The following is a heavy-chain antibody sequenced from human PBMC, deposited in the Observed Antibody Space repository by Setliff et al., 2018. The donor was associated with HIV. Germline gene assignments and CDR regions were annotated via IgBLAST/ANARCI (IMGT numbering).Heavy chain of an antibody. Sequence: LSLTCTVSGYSISSCYYWGWIRQPPGKGLEWIGSIYHSGITYYNSSLKSRVTISVDTSKNQFSLNVTSVTAADTAVYYCTRRDVSPLWFGQFDYWGQGILVTVSS. J-gene: IGHJ4*02. CDR2: IYHSGIT. CDR3: TRRDVSPLWFGQFDY. CDR1: GYSISSCYY. D-gene: IGHD3-10*01. V-gene: IGHV4-38-2*02.